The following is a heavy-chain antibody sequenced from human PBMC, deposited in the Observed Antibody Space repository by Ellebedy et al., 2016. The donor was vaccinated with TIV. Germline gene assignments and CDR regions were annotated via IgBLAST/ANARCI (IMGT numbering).Heavy chain of an antibody. D-gene: IGHD3-10*01. CDR1: GGSISSYY. CDR3: ARAIPEPKGIWFGGRATNWFDP. J-gene: IGHJ5*02. CDR2: IYYSGST. V-gene: IGHV4-59*01. Sequence: SETLSLTXTVSGGSISSYYWSWIRQPPGKGLEWIGYIYYSGSTNYNPSLKSRVTISVDTSKNQFSLKLSSVTAADTAVYYCARAIPEPKGIWFGGRATNWFDPWGQGTLVTVSS.